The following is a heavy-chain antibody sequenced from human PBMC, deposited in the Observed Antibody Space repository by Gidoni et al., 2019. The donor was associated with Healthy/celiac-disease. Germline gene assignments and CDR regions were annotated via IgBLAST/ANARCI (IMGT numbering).Heavy chain of an antibody. D-gene: IGHD3-16*02. V-gene: IGHV4-34*01. CDR3: ARGARPYDYIWGSYRSPHSFDY. CDR2: INHSGST. J-gene: IGHJ4*02. Sequence: QVQLQQSGAGLLKPSETLSLTCAVYGVSFSGYYWRWIRQTPGKGLEWIGEINHSGSTNYNPSLKSRVTISVDTSKNQFALKLSSVTAADTAVYYCARGARPYDYIWGSYRSPHSFDYWGQGTLVTVSS. CDR1: GVSFSGYY.